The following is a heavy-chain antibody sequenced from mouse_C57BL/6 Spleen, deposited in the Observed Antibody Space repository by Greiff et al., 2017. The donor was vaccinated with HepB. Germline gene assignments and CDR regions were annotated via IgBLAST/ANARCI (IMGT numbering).Heavy chain of an antibody. CDR3: ARSLITTVEWFAY. CDR2: INPSSGYT. J-gene: IGHJ3*01. D-gene: IGHD1-1*01. Sequence: VKLVESGAELAKPGASVKLSCKASGYTFTSYWMHWVKRRPGQGLEWIGYINPSSGYTKYNQKFKDKATLTADKSSSTAYMQLSSLTYEDSAVYYCARSLITTVEWFAYWGQGTLVTVSA. CDR1: GYTFTSYW. V-gene: IGHV1-7*01.